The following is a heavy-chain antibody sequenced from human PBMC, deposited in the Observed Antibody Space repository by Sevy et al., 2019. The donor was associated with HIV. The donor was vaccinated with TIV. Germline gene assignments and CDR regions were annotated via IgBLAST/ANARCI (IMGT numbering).Heavy chain of an antibody. V-gene: IGHV3-11*06. Sequence: GGSLRLSCEVSGFIFSDFYMSWIRQAPGKGLEWISFISSRSTYTNYTNSVKGRFTISRDNAKNSLYLQMDSLRVEDMAVYYCAREIREFLSPTSFDLWGQGTLVTVSS. CDR1: GFIFSDFY. CDR3: AREIREFLSPTSFDL. CDR2: ISSRSTYT. D-gene: IGHD3-10*01. J-gene: IGHJ5*01.